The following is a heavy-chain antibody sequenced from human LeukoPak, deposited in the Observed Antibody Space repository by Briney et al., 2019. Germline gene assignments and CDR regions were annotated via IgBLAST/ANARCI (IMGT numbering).Heavy chain of an antibody. D-gene: IGHD1-26*01. Sequence: GGSLRLSCAASGFTFDNYRMSWVRQAPGKGLEWVSTVNADGGNTYYADSVKGRFTISRDNSKSTLILQMNSLRVEDTALYYCTKRVKYGGTWDHFADWGQGTPVTVSS. J-gene: IGHJ4*02. CDR2: VNADGGNT. CDR1: GFTFDNYR. V-gene: IGHV3-23*01. CDR3: TKRVKYGGTWDHFAD.